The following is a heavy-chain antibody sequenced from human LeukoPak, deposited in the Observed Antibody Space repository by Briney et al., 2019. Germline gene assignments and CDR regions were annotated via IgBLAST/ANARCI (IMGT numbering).Heavy chain of an antibody. D-gene: IGHD1-26*01. V-gene: IGHV4-59*01. J-gene: IGHJ3*02. Sequence: SETLSLTCTVSGGSISSYYWSWIRQPPGKGLEWIGYIYYSGSTNYIPSLKSRVTISVDTSKNQFSLKLSSVTAADTAVYYCARDLGDIVGASRTFDIWGQGTMVTVSS. CDR2: IYYSGST. CDR3: ARDLGDIVGASRTFDI. CDR1: GGSISSYY.